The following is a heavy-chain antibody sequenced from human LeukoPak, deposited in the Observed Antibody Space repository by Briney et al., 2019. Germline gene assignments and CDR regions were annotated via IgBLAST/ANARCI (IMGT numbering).Heavy chain of an antibody. CDR1: GFTFSSYA. D-gene: IGHD2-21*02. V-gene: IGHV3-23*01. Sequence: GGSLRLSCTASGFTFSSYALSWVRQAPGKGLEWVSGITDIGSTYYADSVKGRFTISRDDSKNTLYLQMNSLRAEDTAVYYCAKHLPLRGGDFDWGQGTLVTVSS. J-gene: IGHJ4*02. CDR3: AKHLPLRGGDFD. CDR2: ITDIGST.